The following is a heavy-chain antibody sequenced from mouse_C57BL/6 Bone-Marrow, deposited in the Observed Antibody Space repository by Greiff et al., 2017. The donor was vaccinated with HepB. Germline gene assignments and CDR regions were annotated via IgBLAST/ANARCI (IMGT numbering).Heavy chain of an antibody. CDR2: IYPGGGYT. Sequence: QVQLQQSGAELVRPGTSVKMSCKASGYTFTNYWIGWAKQRPGHGLEGIGDIYPGGGYTNYNEKFKGKATLTADKSSSTAYMQFSSLTSEDSAIYYCARFYYGNYEAMDYWGQGTSVTVSS. CDR3: ARFYYGNYEAMDY. CDR1: GYTFTNYW. D-gene: IGHD2-1*01. J-gene: IGHJ4*01. V-gene: IGHV1-63*01.